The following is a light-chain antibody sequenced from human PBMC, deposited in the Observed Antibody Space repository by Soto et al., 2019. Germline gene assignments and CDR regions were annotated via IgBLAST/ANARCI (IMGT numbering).Light chain of an antibody. V-gene: IGKV1D-16*01. CDR1: QDIKDW. Sequence: DVQMTQSQSSLSASVGDRVTITCRASQDIKDWLAWYQQKPAKAPKSLISAASNLQPGVPSRFSDSGSGTEFTLTITSLQPEDSATYYCQQYNIYPLTFGGGTKVEIK. CDR3: QQYNIYPLT. J-gene: IGKJ4*01. CDR2: AAS.